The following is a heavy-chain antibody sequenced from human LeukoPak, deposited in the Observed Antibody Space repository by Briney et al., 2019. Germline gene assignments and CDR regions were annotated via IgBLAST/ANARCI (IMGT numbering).Heavy chain of an antibody. CDR1: GFTFSSYS. J-gene: IGHJ3*02. V-gene: IGHV3-21*01. CDR3: ARVGGDYYGSGSYHPNDAFDI. CDR2: ISSSSSYI. D-gene: IGHD3-10*01. Sequence: GGSLRLSCAASGFTFSSYSMNWVRQAPGKGREWVSSISSSSSYIYYADSVKGRFTISRDNAKNSLYLQMNSLRAEDTAVYYCARVGGDYYGSGSYHPNDAFDIWGQGTMVTVSS.